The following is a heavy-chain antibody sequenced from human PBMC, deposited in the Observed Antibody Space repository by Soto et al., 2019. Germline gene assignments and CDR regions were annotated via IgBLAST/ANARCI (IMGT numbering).Heavy chain of an antibody. D-gene: IGHD6-25*01. J-gene: IGHJ5*02. CDR1: GFTFRSFT. CDR3: TKDVERDSGARGWFDL. Sequence: NPGGSLRLSCAASGFTFRSFTMNWVRQAPGKGLEWVSTISSNSAYIYYTDALRGRFTISRDNAKNSLHLQMNSLRAEDTAVYYCTKDVERDSGARGWFDLWGPGTLVTVSS. CDR2: ISSNSAYI. V-gene: IGHV3-21*01.